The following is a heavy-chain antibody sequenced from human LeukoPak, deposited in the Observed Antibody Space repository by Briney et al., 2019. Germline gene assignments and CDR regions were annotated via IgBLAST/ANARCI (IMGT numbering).Heavy chain of an antibody. Sequence: GASVKVSCKASGYTFTSYYMHWVRQAPGQGLEWMGIINPSGGSTSYAQKFQGRVTMTRDTSTSTVYMELSSLRSEDTAVYYCARARDIVVVVAATQSFDYWGQGTLVTVSS. CDR3: ARARDIVVVVAATQSFDY. CDR2: INPSGGST. CDR1: GYTFTSYY. V-gene: IGHV1-46*01. D-gene: IGHD2-15*01. J-gene: IGHJ4*02.